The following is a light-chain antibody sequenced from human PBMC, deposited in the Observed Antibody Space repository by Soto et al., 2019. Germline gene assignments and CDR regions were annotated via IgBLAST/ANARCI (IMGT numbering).Light chain of an antibody. Sequence: DIQMTQSPSSLSASVGDSVTITCRTSQHVDRYLSWYQQIPGRAPKLLIYSASSLVSGVPPRFRGSASGTEFTLSISSLQREDFATYFCQQSSKIPWTFGQGTKVDIK. V-gene: IGKV1-39*01. CDR2: SAS. CDR3: QQSSKIPWT. J-gene: IGKJ1*01. CDR1: QHVDRY.